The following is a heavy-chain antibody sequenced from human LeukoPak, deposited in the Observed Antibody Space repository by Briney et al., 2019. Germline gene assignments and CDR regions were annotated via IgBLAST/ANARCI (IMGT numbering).Heavy chain of an antibody. V-gene: IGHV3-48*01. Sequence: GGSLRLPCAASGFTFSNYSMNWVRQAPGKGLEWVSYISSSSSTIYYADSVKGRFTISRDNSKNTLYLQMNSLRAEDTAVYYCAKAAEGDGYNFLFDYWGQGTLVTVSS. CDR1: GFTFSNYS. J-gene: IGHJ4*02. CDR2: ISSSSSTI. CDR3: AKAAEGDGYNFLFDY. D-gene: IGHD5-24*01.